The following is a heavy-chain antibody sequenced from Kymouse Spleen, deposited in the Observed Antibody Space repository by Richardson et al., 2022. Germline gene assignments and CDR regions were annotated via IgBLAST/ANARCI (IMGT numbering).Heavy chain of an antibody. Sequence: QVQLVESGGGVVQPGRSLRLSCAASGFTFSSYGMHWVRQAPGKGLEWVAVISYDGSNKYYADSVKGRFTISRDNSKNTLYLQMNSLRAEDTAVYYCAKDRYNWNYEDAFDIWGQGTMVTVSS. CDR2: ISYDGSNK. CDR1: GFTFSSYG. J-gene: IGHJ3*02. D-gene: IGHD1-7*01. CDR3: AKDRYNWNYEDAFDI. V-gene: IGHV3-30*18.